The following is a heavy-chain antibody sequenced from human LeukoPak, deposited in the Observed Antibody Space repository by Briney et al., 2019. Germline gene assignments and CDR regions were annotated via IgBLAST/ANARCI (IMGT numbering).Heavy chain of an antibody. V-gene: IGHV3-23*01. CDR1: GFTFKTYA. Sequence: GGSLRLSCAASGFTFKTYAMNWVRQVPGKGPEWVSSMSGSGSSTDYADSVKGRFTISRDNSKNTLYLQMNSLRAEDTAVYYCAKDEPYYYDSSGYGRFDYWGQGTLVTVSS. CDR3: AKDEPYYYDSSGYGRFDY. D-gene: IGHD3-22*01. J-gene: IGHJ4*02. CDR2: MSGSGSST.